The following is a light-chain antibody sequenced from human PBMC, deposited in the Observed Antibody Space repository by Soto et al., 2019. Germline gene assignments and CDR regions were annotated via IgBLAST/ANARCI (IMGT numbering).Light chain of an antibody. CDR1: SSDVGGYNY. CDR2: DVT. V-gene: IGLV2-11*01. CDR3: CSYAGTYTWV. J-gene: IGLJ3*02. Sequence: QSALTQPRSVSGSPGQSVIISCTGTSSDVGGYNYVSWYQHHPGKAPKVIIYDVTKRPSGVPDRFSGFKSGNTASLIISGLQAEDEAEYYCCSYAGTYTWVFGGGTKLTVL.